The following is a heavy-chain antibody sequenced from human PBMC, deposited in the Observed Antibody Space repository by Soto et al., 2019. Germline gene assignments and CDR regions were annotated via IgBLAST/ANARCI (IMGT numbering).Heavy chain of an antibody. V-gene: IGHV1-18*01. CDR3: ARDGTAYPGDYGMEV. Sequence: QVQLVQSGAEVKKPGASVKVSCKPSGYTFTSYGISWVRQAPGQRHEWMGWISAYNGNTNYAQKLQGRVTMTTDTPTRTADMEPGSLRSDDTAVYYCARDGTAYPGDYGMEVWGRGTTVTVSS. J-gene: IGHJ6*02. CDR1: GYTFTSYG. D-gene: IGHD1-7*01. CDR2: ISAYNGNT.